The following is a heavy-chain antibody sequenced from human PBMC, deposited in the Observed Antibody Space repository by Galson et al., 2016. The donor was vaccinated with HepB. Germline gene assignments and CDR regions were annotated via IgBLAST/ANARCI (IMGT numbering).Heavy chain of an antibody. V-gene: IGHV3-15*01. CDR2: ILSKAHGGTT. CDR3: TISDFSDY. J-gene: IGHJ4*02. Sequence: SLRLSCAASGFTFSDAWMMWVRQAPGKGLEWVGRILSKAHGGTTHYAAPVKGRFTISRDDSENTLYLQMNSLKIEDTAIYYCTISDFSDYRGQGTLVTVSS. D-gene: IGHD4-11*01. CDR1: GFTFSDAW.